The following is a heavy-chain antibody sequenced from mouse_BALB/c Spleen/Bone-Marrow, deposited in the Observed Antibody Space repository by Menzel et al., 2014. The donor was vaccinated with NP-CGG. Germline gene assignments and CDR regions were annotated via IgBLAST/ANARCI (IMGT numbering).Heavy chain of an antibody. CDR1: GYTFXSYW. J-gene: IGHJ2*01. CDR2: INPSTGYT. Sequence: VQLQQSGAELAKPGASVKMSCKASGYTFXSYWMHWVKQRPGQGLEWIGYINPSTGYTEYNQKFKDKATLTADKSSSTAYMQLSSLTSEDSAVYYCARDHPYYFDYWGQGTTLTVSS. CDR3: ARDHPYYFDY. V-gene: IGHV1-7*01.